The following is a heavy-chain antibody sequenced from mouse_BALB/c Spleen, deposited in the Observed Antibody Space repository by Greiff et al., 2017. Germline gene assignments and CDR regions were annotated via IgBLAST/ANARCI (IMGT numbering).Heavy chain of an antibody. V-gene: IGHV1-54*01. D-gene: IGHD2-4*01. J-gene: IGHJ2*01. Sequence: VQLQQSGAELVRPGTSVKVSCKASGYAFTNYLIEWVKQRPGQGLEWIGVINPGSGGTNYNEKFKGKATLTADKSSSTAYMQLSSLTSDDSAVYFFARKGGITTAYWGQGTTLTVSS. CDR1: GYAFTNYL. CDR2: INPGSGGT. CDR3: ARKGGITTAY.